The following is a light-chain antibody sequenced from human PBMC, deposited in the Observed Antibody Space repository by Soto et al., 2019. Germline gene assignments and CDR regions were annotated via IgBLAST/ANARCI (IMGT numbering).Light chain of an antibody. Sequence: EVVLTQSPDTLSLPPGERATLSCRASQSISSYLAWYQQKPGQAPRLLIYDASNRATGIPARFSGSGSGTDFTLTISSLEPEDFAVYYCQQRTDRPPWTFGQGTKVDIK. CDR2: DAS. J-gene: IGKJ1*01. V-gene: IGKV3-11*01. CDR1: QSISSY. CDR3: QQRTDRPPWT.